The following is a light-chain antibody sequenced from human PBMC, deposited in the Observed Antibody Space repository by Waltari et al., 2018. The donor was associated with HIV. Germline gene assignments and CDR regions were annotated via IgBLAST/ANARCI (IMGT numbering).Light chain of an antibody. CDR2: YIN. CDR1: SSDVGYFDY. CDR3: NSFSSIIPYV. V-gene: IGLV2-14*01. Sequence: QSALTQPASVSGSPGQSLTLSCTGTSSDVGYFDYVSLDQQHPGKSPRVVIYYINNGPSGFSIHCAGPKSSYRASRTISGLRAEDVAHYYCNSFSSIIPYVFGSGTRVTVL. J-gene: IGLJ1*01.